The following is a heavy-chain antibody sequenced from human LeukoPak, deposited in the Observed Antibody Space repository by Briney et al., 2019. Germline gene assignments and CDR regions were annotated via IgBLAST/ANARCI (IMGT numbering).Heavy chain of an antibody. J-gene: IGHJ3*02. V-gene: IGHV4-59*01. Sequence: SETLSLTCTVSGGSISSYYWSWIRQPPGKGLEWIGYIYYSGSTNYNPSLKSRVAISVDTSKNQFSLKLSSVTAADTAVYYCARVVNAFDIWGQGTMVTVSS. CDR1: GGSISSYY. CDR3: ARVVNAFDI. CDR2: IYYSGST.